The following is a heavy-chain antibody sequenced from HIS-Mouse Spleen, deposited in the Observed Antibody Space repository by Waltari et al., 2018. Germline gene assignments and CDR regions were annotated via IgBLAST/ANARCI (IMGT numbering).Heavy chain of an antibody. V-gene: IGHV3-30*03. D-gene: IGHD6-13*01. Sequence: QVQLVESGGGVVPPGRSRRCSGAASGFTLRCHGLHWVRQAPGKVLEWVAVISYDGSNKYYADSVKGRFTISRDNSKNTLYLQMNSLRAEDTAVYYCATLSWGYEYNSFDYWGQGTLVTVSS. CDR3: ATLSWGYEYNSFDY. CDR2: ISYDGSNK. J-gene: IGHJ4*02. CDR1: GFTLRCHG.